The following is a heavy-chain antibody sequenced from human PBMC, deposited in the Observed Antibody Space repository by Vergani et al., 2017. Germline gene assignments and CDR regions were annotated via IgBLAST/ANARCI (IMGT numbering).Heavy chain of an antibody. CDR3: AKANPRNSGYDYLYYYHAMDV. CDR2: VKQDGSDK. V-gene: IGHV3-7*01. Sequence: EVELVESGGKLVQPGGSLRLSCATSGFPFSFYWMSWVRQAPGKGLEWVANVKQDGSDKYYVDSVKGRFTISRDNAKNILYLEMKGLRAEDTALYYCAKANPRNSGYDYLYYYHAMDVWGQGTTVTVSS. CDR1: GFPFSFYW. D-gene: IGHD5-12*01. J-gene: IGHJ6*02.